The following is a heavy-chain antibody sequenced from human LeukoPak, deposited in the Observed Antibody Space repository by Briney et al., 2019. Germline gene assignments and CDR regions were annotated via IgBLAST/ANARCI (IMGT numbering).Heavy chain of an antibody. D-gene: IGHD3-22*01. V-gene: IGHV3-33*01. J-gene: IGHJ4*02. CDR2: IWCEGSYK. CDR1: GFTFSKYG. CDR3: TREASKGYYDTSGYYYDY. Sequence: GGSLRLSCAASGFTFSKYGMHWVRQAPGRGLEWVGVIWCEGSYKNYADSVKGRFSIYRENSKNPLYLQMNSLRADDTAVYYCTREASKGYYDTSGYYYDYWGQGTLVTVSS.